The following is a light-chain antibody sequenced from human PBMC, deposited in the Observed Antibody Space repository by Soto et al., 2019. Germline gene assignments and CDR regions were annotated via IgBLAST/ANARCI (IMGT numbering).Light chain of an antibody. CDR3: QQYYSYPLFT. V-gene: IGKV1-8*01. CDR2: AAS. J-gene: IGKJ3*01. Sequence: AIRMTQSPSSFSASTGDRVTITCRASQGISSYLAWYQQKPGKAPKLLIYAASTLQSGVPSRFSGSGSGTDFTLTISCLQSEDFATYYCQQYYSYPLFTFGPGTKSGYQT. CDR1: QGISSY.